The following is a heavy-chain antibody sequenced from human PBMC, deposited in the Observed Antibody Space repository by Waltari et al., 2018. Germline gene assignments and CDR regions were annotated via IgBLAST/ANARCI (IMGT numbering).Heavy chain of an antibody. J-gene: IGHJ5*02. CDR1: GGSISSRSYY. CDR2: IYYRGST. CDR3: ARTGVIYSNWFDP. V-gene: IGHV4-39*01. Sequence: QLQLQESGPGLVKPSETLSLTCTVSGGSISSRSYYWGWIRQPLGKGLEGIVSIYYRGSTYYHPSLKSRVTISVDTSKTQVSLKLGSVTAADTAVYYCARTGVIYSNWFDPWGQGTLVTVSS. D-gene: IGHD2-21*01.